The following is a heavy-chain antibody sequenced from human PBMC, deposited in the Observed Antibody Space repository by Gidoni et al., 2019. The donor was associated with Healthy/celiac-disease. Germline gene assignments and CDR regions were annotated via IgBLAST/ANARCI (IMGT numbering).Heavy chain of an antibody. Sequence: QLQLQESGPGLVKPSETLSLTCTVSGGSISSSSYYWSWIRQPPGKGLEWIGSIYYSGSTYYNPSLKSRVTISVDTSKNQFSLKLSSVTAADTAVYYCARQGGAGPYDFWGQGTLVTVSS. CDR1: GGSISSSSYY. CDR2: IYYSGST. D-gene: IGHD3-16*01. J-gene: IGHJ4*02. V-gene: IGHV4-39*01. CDR3: ARQGGAGPYDF.